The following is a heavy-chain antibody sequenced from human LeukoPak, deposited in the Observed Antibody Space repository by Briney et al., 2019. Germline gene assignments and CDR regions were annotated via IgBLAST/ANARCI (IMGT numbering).Heavy chain of an antibody. D-gene: IGHD3-22*01. Sequence: GGSLRLSCAASGFPFRSYWMHWVRQPPGKGMVWVSSINSDVSSRSYADSVKGRFTISRDNAKNTLYLQMNSLRVEDTAVYYCARAYFDNSGYYVGYWGQGSLVTVSA. CDR3: ARAYFDNSGYYVGY. CDR2: INSDVSSR. J-gene: IGHJ4*02. V-gene: IGHV3-74*01. CDR1: GFPFRSYW.